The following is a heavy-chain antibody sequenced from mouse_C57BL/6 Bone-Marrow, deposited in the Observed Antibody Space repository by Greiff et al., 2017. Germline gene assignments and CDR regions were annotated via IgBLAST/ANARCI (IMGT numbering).Heavy chain of an antibody. J-gene: IGHJ4*01. V-gene: IGHV1-62-2*01. D-gene: IGHD3-2*02. CDR3: ARHERGEAQATGAMDY. CDR2: FYPGRGSI. CDR1: GYTFTEYT. Sequence: VQLQESGAELVKPGASVKLSCKASGYTFTEYTIHWVKPRSGQGLAWIGWFYPGRGSIKYNEKFKDKATLTADKSSSTVYMELSRLTSEDSAVYFCARHERGEAQATGAMDYWGQGTSVTVSS.